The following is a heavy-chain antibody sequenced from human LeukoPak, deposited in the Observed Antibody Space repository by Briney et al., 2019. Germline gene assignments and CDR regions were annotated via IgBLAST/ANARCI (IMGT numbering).Heavy chain of an antibody. CDR3: ALLWFGESPY. V-gene: IGHV3-74*01. D-gene: IGHD3-10*01. J-gene: IGHJ4*02. Sequence: PGGSLRLSCAASGFTFSSYWMHWVRQAPGKGLVWVSRINSDGSDPTYADSVKGRFTIFRDNAKKTLYLQMNSPRAEDTGVYYCALLWFGESPYWGRGTLVTVSS. CDR2: INSDGSDP. CDR1: GFTFSSYW.